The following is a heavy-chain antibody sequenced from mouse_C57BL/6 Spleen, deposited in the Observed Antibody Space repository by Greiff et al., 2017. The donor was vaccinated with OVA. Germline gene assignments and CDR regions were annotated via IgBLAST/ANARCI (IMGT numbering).Heavy chain of an antibody. CDR2: IWTGGGT. CDR3: ARMGGITTVVGKEYFDV. CDR1: GFSLTSYA. Sequence: QVQLQQSGPGLVAPSQSLSITCTVSGFSLTSYAISWVRQPPGKGLEWLGVIWTGGGTNYNSALKSRLSISKDNSKSQVFLKMKSLQTDDTARYYCARMGGITTVVGKEYFDVWGTGTTVTVSS. V-gene: IGHV2-9-1*01. J-gene: IGHJ1*03. D-gene: IGHD1-1*01.